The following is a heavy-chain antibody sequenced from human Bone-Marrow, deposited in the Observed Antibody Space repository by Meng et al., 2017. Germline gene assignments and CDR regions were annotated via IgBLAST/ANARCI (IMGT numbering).Heavy chain of an antibody. J-gene: IGHJ4*01. CDR2: IYPGDSDT. CDR3: ARHSWGQGIHPGDY. D-gene: IGHD5-18*01. V-gene: IGHV5-51*01. Sequence: KVSCQGSGYSFTSYWIGWVRQMPGKGLEWMGIIYPGDSDTRYSPYCQGQVTIPAEKSISTAYLQWSSLKASDTAMYYCARHSWGQGIHPGDYWGQGTLVTVSS. CDR1: GYSFTSYW.